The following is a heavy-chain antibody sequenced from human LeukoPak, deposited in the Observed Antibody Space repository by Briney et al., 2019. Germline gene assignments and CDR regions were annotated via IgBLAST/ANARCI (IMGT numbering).Heavy chain of an antibody. D-gene: IGHD3-16*02. Sequence: GGSLRFSCAASGFTFSSYWMSWVRQAPGKGLEWVAIIKQDGSEKYYVDSVKGRFTISRDNAKNSLYLQMISLRAEDTAVYYCARVGGRYSPLGYWGQGTLVTVSS. CDR3: ARVGGRYSPLGY. CDR2: IKQDGSEK. J-gene: IGHJ4*02. V-gene: IGHV3-7*01. CDR1: GFTFSSYW.